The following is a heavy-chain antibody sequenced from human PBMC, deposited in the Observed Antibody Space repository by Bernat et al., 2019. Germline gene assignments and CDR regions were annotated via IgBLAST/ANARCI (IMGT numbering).Heavy chain of an antibody. CDR1: GFTFSNGW. Sequence: EVQVVESGGGLVKPGGSLRLSCAASGFTFSNGWMNWVRQAPGKGLEWVGRIKSKTDGGTTDYAAPVKGRFTISRDDSKNTLYLQMNSLQAEDTAVYYCTTDGGIAVAGVFDNWGQGILVTVSS. V-gene: IGHV3-15*01. J-gene: IGHJ4*02. CDR3: TTDGGIAVAGVFDN. CDR2: IKSKTDGGTT. D-gene: IGHD6-13*01.